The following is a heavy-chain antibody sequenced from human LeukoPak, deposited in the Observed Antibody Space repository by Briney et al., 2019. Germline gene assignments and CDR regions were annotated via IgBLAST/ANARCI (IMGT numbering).Heavy chain of an antibody. Sequence: GGSLRLSCAASGFTFSNAWMSWVRQAPGKGLEWVGRIKSKTDGGTTDYAAPVKGRFTISRDDSKNTLYLQTNSLKTEDTAVYYCTTMGIAAAGPLVSYWGQGTLVTVSS. CDR3: TTMGIAAAGPLVSY. D-gene: IGHD6-13*01. CDR1: GFTFSNAW. CDR2: IKSKTDGGTT. J-gene: IGHJ4*02. V-gene: IGHV3-15*01.